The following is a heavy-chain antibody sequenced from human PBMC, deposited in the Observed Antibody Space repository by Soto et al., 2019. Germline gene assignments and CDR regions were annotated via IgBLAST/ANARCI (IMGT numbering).Heavy chain of an antibody. CDR3: AREPYYDSSGYCFDP. J-gene: IGHJ5*02. CDR2: ISSSSSTI. V-gene: IGHV3-48*02. CDR1: GFTFSSYS. Sequence: GGSLRLSCAASGFTFSSYSMNWVRQAPGKGLEWVSNISSSSSTIYYADSVKGRFTISRDNAKNSLYLQMNSLRDEDTAVYYCAREPYYDSSGYCFDPWGQGTLVTVSS. D-gene: IGHD3-22*01.